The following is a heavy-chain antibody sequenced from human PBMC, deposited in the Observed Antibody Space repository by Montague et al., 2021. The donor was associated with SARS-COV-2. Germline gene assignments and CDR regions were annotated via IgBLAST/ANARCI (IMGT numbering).Heavy chain of an antibody. D-gene: IGHD3-10*01. V-gene: IGHV4-4*07. Sequence: SETLSLTCTVSGGSISTYYWSWIRQPAGKGLEWIGRINTNETTNYNPSLKSRITMSVYTSKTQFSLKLTSVTAADTDVYFCARAFWVTWSGASWLGPWGKGTLVTVSS. CDR1: GGSISTYY. CDR2: INTNETT. J-gene: IGHJ5*01. CDR3: ARAFWVTWSGASWLGP.